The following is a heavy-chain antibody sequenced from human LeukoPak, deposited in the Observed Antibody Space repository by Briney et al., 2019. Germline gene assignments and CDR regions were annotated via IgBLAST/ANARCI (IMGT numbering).Heavy chain of an antibody. V-gene: IGHV4-39*07. CDR3: ARMYSSSWPFDY. Sequence: SETLSLTCTVSGGSISSSSYYWGWIRQPPGKGLEWIGTIYYSGSTYYNPSLKSRVTISVDTSKNQFSLKLSSVTAADTAVYYCARMYSSSWPFDYWGQGTLVTVSS. CDR1: GGSISSSSYY. CDR2: IYYSGST. J-gene: IGHJ4*02. D-gene: IGHD6-13*01.